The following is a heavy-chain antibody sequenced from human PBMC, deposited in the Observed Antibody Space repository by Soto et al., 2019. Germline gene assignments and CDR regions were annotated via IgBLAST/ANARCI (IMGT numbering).Heavy chain of an antibody. J-gene: IGHJ6*02. Sequence: GGSLRLSCAASGVTFSSYAMHWVRQAPGKGLEWVAVISYDGNNKDYGGSVKGRFTISRDNSNNALYLEMDSLRAEDTAVYYCAKDRVSGYLDVGGSYYHFGMDAWGQGTAVTVFS. CDR1: GVTFSSYA. D-gene: IGHD3-22*01. V-gene: IGHV3-30*18. CDR3: AKDRVSGYLDVGGSYYHFGMDA. CDR2: ISYDGNNK.